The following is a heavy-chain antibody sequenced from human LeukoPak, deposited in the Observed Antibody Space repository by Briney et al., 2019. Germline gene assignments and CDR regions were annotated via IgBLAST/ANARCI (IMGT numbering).Heavy chain of an antibody. D-gene: IGHD4-17*01. V-gene: IGHV1-46*04. Sequence: ASVKVSCKASGYTFTSYFMHWVRQAPGQGLEWMGAINPGSGGTIYAQKLQDRVTMTTDTSTSTAYMELRSLGSDDTAVYYCARADYGDYTDYFDYWGQGTLVTVSS. CDR3: ARADYGDYTDYFDY. CDR2: INPGSGGT. CDR1: GYTFTSYF. J-gene: IGHJ4*02.